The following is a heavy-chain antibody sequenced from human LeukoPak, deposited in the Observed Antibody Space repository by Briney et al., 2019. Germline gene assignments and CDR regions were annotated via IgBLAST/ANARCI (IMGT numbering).Heavy chain of an antibody. D-gene: IGHD4-17*01. CDR1: GYRFTSCW. Sequence: GESLKISCKGSGYRFTSCWIGWVRQMPGKGLEWMGIIYAGDSDTRYSPSLQGQVTISADKSISTAYLQWSSLKASDTAMYYCARYTPKGHRDYAVRDFELWGRDPLVNVSS. CDR2: IYAGDSDT. V-gene: IGHV5-51*01. CDR3: ARYTPKGHRDYAVRDFEL. J-gene: IGHJ2*01.